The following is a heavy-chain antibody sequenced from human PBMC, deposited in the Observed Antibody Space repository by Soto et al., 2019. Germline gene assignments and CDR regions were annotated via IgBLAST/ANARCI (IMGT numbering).Heavy chain of an antibody. CDR2: ISYDGSNK. D-gene: IGHD6-13*01. CDR1: GFTFSSYG. CDR3: AKGGAIAAAGSDY. Sequence: QVQLVESGGGVVQPGRSLRLSCAASGFTFSSYGMHWVRQAPGKGLEWVAVISYDGSNKYYADSVKGRFTISRDNSKNTLYLQSNSLRAEDTAVYYCAKGGAIAAAGSDYWGQGTLVTVSS. J-gene: IGHJ4*02. V-gene: IGHV3-30*18.